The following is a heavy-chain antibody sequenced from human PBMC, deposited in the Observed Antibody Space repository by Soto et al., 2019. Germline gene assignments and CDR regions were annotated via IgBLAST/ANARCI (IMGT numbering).Heavy chain of an antibody. CDR3: ARDDDFDDNGLDY. J-gene: IGHJ4*02. D-gene: IGHD4-17*01. CDR2: ILNDGSSE. Sequence: QVQLVESGGGVVQPGTSLRLSCAASGFTFSRFGMHWVRQAPGKGLEWVGVILNDGSSEKYADSVKGRFTISRDNSKNTLYLQMNSLRAEDTAVYYCARDDDFDDNGLDYWGQGTLVTVSS. V-gene: IGHV3-33*01. CDR1: GFTFSRFG.